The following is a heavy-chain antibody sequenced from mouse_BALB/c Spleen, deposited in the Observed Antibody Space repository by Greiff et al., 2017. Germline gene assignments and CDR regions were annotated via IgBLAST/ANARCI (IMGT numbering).Heavy chain of an antibody. CDR2: ISSGGSYT. CDR3: ARHEGVYYGNFDV. D-gene: IGHD2-1*01. CDR1: GFTFSSYG. V-gene: IGHV5-6*02. Sequence: DVKLVESGGDLVKPGGSLKLSCAASGFTFSSYGMSWVRQTPDKRLEWVATISSGGSYTYYPDSVKGRFTISRDNAKNTLYLQMSSLKSEDTAMYYCARHEGVYYGNFDVWGAGTTVTVSS. J-gene: IGHJ1*01.